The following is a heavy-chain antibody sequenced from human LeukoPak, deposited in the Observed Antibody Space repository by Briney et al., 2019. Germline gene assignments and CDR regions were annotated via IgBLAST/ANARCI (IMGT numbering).Heavy chain of an antibody. CDR3: ARQGTYYYDSSGYWAFDI. V-gene: IGHV4-59*08. CDR1: SGSFRTYY. D-gene: IGHD3-22*01. J-gene: IGHJ3*02. CDR2: IFYNEGT. Sequence: SETLSLTCTVSSGSFRTYYWSWIRQPPGKGLEWIGYIFYNEGTSYNPSLKSRVTISVDTSKNQFSLKLSSVTAADTAVYYCARQGTYYYDSSGYWAFDIWGQGTMVTVSS.